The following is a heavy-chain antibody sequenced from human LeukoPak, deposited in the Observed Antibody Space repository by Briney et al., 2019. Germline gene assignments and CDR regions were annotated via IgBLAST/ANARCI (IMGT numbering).Heavy chain of an antibody. D-gene: IGHD4-17*01. Sequence: PSQTLSLTCTVSGGSISSGGYYWNWIRQPPGKELEWIGYVYYSGNTNIKPSLKSRVTISIDTSKNQFSLKLTSVTAADTAVYYCARDERGDYEFDYWGRGTLVTVSS. CDR3: ARDERGDYEFDY. CDR2: VYYSGNT. V-gene: IGHV4-61*08. J-gene: IGHJ4*02. CDR1: GGSISSGGYY.